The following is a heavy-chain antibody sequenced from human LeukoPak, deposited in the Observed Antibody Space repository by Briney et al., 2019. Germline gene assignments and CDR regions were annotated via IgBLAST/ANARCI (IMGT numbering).Heavy chain of an antibody. CDR1: GGSISSSNW. J-gene: IGHJ4*02. CDR3: ARGSERQQLVLYDY. CDR2: IYYSGST. V-gene: IGHV4-4*02. D-gene: IGHD6-13*01. Sequence: SGTLSLTCAVSGGSISSSNWWSWVRQPPGKGLEWIGYIYYSGSTYYNPSLKSRVTISVDTSKNQFSLKLSSVTAADTAVYYCARGSERQQLVLYDYWGQGTLVTVSS.